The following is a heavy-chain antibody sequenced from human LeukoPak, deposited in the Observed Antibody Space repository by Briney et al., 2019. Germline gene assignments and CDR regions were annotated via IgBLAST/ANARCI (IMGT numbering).Heavy chain of an antibody. CDR3: ARDRVGQQLVGRKYYYYYMDV. CDR2: IYRSGNI. V-gene: IGHV4-38-2*02. CDR1: GYSITSGYY. D-gene: IGHD6-13*01. Sequence: SETLSLTCTVSGYSITSGYYWGWIRQPPGRGLEWIGNIYRSGNIYNNPSLKSRVTISLDTSKNQFSLKLRSVTAADTAVYYCARDRVGQQLVGRKYYYYYMDVWGKGNTVTISS. J-gene: IGHJ6*03.